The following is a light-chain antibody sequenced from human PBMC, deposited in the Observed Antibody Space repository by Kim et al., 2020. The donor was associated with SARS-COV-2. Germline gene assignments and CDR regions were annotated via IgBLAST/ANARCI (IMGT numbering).Light chain of an antibody. CDR2: EVS. Sequence: QSALTQPPSASGSPGQSVTLSCTGTSSDVGAYNYVSWYQQHPGQAPKLMIYEVSKRPSGVPDRVSGSKSGTTASLTVSGLQAEDEADYYCSSYAGTNIVWVCGGGTQLTVL. CDR3: SSYAGTNIVWV. CDR1: SSDVGAYNY. J-gene: IGLJ3*02. V-gene: IGLV2-8*01.